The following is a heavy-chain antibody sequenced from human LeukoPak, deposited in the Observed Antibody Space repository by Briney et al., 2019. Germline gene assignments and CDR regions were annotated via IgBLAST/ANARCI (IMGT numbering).Heavy chain of an antibody. D-gene: IGHD6-6*01. CDR2: MKQDGSEK. CDR1: GFTFSSYW. V-gene: IGHV3-7*03. CDR3: AKYKVAARTHYYYYGMDV. J-gene: IGHJ6*02. Sequence: PGGSLRLSCAASGFTFSSYWMSWVRQAPGKGLEWVANMKQDGSEKYYVDSVKGRFTISRDNAKNSLYLQMNSLRAEDTAVYYCAKYKVAARTHYYYYGMDVWGQGTTVTVSS.